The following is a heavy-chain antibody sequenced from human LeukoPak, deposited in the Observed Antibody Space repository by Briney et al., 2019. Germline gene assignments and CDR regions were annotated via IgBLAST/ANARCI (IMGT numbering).Heavy chain of an antibody. CDR1: GGPISSSSYY. D-gene: IGHD1-26*01. J-gene: IGHJ4*02. Sequence: SETLSLTCTVSGGPISSSSYYWGWIRQPPGKGLEWIGSFFYSGSTYYSPSLRSRVTMSVDTSKYQISLKLSSVTAADTAVYYCARQSGSIDYWGQGTLVTVSS. CDR2: FFYSGST. V-gene: IGHV4-39*01. CDR3: ARQSGSIDY.